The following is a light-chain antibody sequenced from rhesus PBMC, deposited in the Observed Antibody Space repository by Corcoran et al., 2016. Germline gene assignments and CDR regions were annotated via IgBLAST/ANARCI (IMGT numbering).Light chain of an antibody. V-gene: IGKV1-21*01. CDR2: KAY. Sequence: DIQMTQSPSSLSPSVGDRVTITCRASQGISSWLVWYQKKPGKATKLLIYKAYSLQSGVPSRFSGSGSGTDCTLTIRILQSEDFATYYCQQYNSAPPTFGQGTKVEIK. CDR1: QGISSW. J-gene: IGKJ1*01. CDR3: QQYNSAPPT.